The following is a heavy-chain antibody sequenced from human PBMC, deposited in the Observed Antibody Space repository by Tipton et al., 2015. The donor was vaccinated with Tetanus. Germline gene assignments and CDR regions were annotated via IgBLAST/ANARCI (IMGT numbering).Heavy chain of an antibody. V-gene: IGHV3-15*01. D-gene: IGHD3-16*01. Sequence: SLRLSCAASGFTFSEFNFADAWMSWGRRAPGKGLEWIGRIKSKLDGGAIDYAAPMDGRFINSKYDSHNAVYLPMNSLKPEVPAVYCCSTPGPGVSWGAYCAQVTLLPVSS. CDR1: GFTFSEFNFADAW. CDR2: IKSKLDGGAI. J-gene: IGHJ4*02. CDR3: STPGPGVSWGAY.